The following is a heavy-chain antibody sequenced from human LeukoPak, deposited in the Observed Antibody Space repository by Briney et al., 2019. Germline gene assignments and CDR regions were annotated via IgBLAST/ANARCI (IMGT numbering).Heavy chain of an antibody. J-gene: IGHJ4*02. CDR3: AASDTAMDVFDY. D-gene: IGHD5-18*01. Sequence: ASVKVSCKASGFTFTSSAMQWVRQARGQRLEWIGWIVVGSGNTNYAQKFQERVTITRDVSTSTAYMELSSLRSEDTAVYYCAASDTAMDVFDYWGQGTLVTVSS. V-gene: IGHV1-58*02. CDR2: IVVGSGNT. CDR1: GFTFTSSA.